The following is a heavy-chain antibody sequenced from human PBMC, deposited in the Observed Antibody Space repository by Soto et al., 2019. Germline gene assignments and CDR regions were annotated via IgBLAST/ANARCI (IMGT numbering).Heavy chain of an antibody. Sequence: TSETLSLTCTVSGGSISSYYWSWIRQPPGKGLEWIGYIYYSGSTNYNPSLKSRVTISVDTSKNQFSLKLSSVTAADTAVYYCARAELFEESWGQGTLVTVSS. CDR2: IYYSGST. V-gene: IGHV4-59*01. D-gene: IGHD3-10*02. CDR3: ARAELFEES. CDR1: GGSISSYY. J-gene: IGHJ5*02.